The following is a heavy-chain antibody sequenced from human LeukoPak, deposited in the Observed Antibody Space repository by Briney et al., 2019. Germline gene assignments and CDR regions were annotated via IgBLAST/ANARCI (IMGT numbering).Heavy chain of an antibody. CDR1: GYSFTSYW. Sequence: GESLKISCKGSGYSFTSYWIGWVRQMPGKGLEWMGIIYPGDSDTRYSPSFQGQVTISADKSISTAYLQWSSLKASDTAMYYCARSVYYYDSSGYYYDYWGQGTLVTVSS. J-gene: IGHJ4*02. CDR2: IYPGDSDT. D-gene: IGHD3-22*01. V-gene: IGHV5-51*01. CDR3: ARSVYYYDSSGYYYDY.